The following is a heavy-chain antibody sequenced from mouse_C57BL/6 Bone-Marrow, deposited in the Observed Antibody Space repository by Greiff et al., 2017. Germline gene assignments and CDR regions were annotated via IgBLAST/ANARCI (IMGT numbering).Heavy chain of an antibody. Sequence: QVQLQQPGAELVKPGASVKMSCKASGYTFTSYWITWVKQRPGQGLEWIGDIYPGSGSTNYNEKFKSKATLTGDTSSSTAYMQLSSLTSEDSAVYYCARSSLRWFAYWGQGTLVTVSA. V-gene: IGHV1-55*01. J-gene: IGHJ3*01. CDR3: ARSSLRWFAY. D-gene: IGHD6-1*01. CDR2: IYPGSGST. CDR1: GYTFTSYW.